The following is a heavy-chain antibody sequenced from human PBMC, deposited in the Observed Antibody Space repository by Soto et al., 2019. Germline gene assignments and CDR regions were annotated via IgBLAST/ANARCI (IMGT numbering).Heavy chain of an antibody. D-gene: IGHD3-10*01. J-gene: IGHJ4*02. CDR1: GYTFTSYY. CDR2: INPSGGST. Sequence: QVQLVQSGAEVKKPGASVKVSCKASGYTFTSYYMHWVRQAPGQGLEWMGIINPSGGSTSYAQKFQGRVTMTRDTSTSTVYIELSSLRSEDTAVYYCARWGSYGSGSYHLAFDYWGQGTLVTVSS. V-gene: IGHV1-46*03. CDR3: ARWGSYGSGSYHLAFDY.